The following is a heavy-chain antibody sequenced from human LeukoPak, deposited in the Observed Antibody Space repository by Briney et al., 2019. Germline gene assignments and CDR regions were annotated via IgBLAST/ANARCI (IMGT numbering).Heavy chain of an antibody. CDR3: ATFTPLRAFDF. V-gene: IGHV3-66*01. J-gene: IGHJ4*02. Sequence: GGSLRLSCAASEFTVSSNYMNWGRQAPGKGLEWVSFIYSGGSTYYADSVRGRFTISRDSSKNTLYLQMNSLRAEDTAVYFCATFTPLRAFDFWGQGTLVTVSS. D-gene: IGHD3-16*01. CDR2: IYSGGST. CDR1: EFTVSSNY.